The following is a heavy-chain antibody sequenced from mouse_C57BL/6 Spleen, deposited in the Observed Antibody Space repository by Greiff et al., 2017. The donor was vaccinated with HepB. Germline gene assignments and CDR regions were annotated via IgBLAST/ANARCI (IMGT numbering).Heavy chain of an antibody. Sequence: EVKLMESGGGLVKPGGSLKLSCAASGFTFSSYAMSWVRQTPEKRLEWVATISDGGSYTYYPDNVKGRFTISRDNAKNNLYLQMSHLKSEDTAMYYCARDDGFRSFAYWGQGTLVTVSA. J-gene: IGHJ3*01. CDR3: ARDDGFRSFAY. D-gene: IGHD2-3*01. CDR1: GFTFSSYA. CDR2: ISDGGSYT. V-gene: IGHV5-4*01.